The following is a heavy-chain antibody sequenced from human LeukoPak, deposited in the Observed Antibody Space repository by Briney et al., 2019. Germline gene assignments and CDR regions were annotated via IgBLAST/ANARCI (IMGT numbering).Heavy chain of an antibody. CDR2: INPSGGST. V-gene: IGHV1-46*01. Sequence: ASVKVSCKESGYTFTNYYMHWVRQAPGQGLEWMGIINPSGGSTSYAQKFQGRLTMTRDTSTSTAYMELSSLRSEDTAVYYCARASDIVVVPAALLAQYYYGMDVWGQGTTVTVSS. CDR1: GYTFTNYY. J-gene: IGHJ6*02. D-gene: IGHD2-2*01. CDR3: ARASDIVVVPAALLAQYYYGMDV.